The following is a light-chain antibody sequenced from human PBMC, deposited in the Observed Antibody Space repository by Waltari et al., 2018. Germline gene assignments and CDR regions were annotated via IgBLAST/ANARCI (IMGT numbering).Light chain of an antibody. CDR1: RSGGGGYYY. CDR3: SSYTSSSKGV. J-gene: IGLJ2*01. V-gene: IGLV2-14*01. Sequence: QSALTHPASASGSPGQPLPISCTGTRSGGGGYYYVSWYHQHPGKAPQLMSFEVSNRPSGVSNRFSGSKSGNTASLTISGLQAEDEADYYCSSYTSSSKGVFGGGTKLTVL. CDR2: EVS.